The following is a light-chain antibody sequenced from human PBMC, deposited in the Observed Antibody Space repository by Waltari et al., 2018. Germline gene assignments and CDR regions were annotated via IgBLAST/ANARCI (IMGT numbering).Light chain of an antibody. V-gene: IGLV1-47*01. CDR2: MNS. Sequence: QSVLTQPPSTSGTPGQRVTISCSGSNSNIKINYVSWYHQLPGTAPKLLMYMNSRRPAGVSDRFSGSKSGTSASLAISGRRSEDEGDYYCAAWDDSLSGPIFGGGTRLTVL. J-gene: IGLJ2*01. CDR1: NSNIKINY. CDR3: AAWDDSLSGPI.